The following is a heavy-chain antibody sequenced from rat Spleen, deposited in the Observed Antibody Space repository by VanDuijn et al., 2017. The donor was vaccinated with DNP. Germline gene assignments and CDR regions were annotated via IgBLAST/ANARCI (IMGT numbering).Heavy chain of an antibody. CDR1: GFIFSKYG. CDR2: ISYDGSRT. V-gene: IGHV5-29*01. D-gene: IGHD4-3*01. J-gene: IGHJ2*01. CDR3: TRGPPFDY. Sequence: EVQLVESGGGLVQPGRSLKLSCAASGFIFSKYGMAWVRQAPKKGLEWVATISYDGSRTYYRDSVKGRFTISRDNAKTTLYLQMDSLRSEDTALYYCTRGPPFDYWGQGVMVTVSP.